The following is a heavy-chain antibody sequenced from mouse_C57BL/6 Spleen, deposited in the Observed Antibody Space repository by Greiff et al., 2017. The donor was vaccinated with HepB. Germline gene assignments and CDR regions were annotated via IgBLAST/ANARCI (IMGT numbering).Heavy chain of an antibody. J-gene: IGHJ3*01. D-gene: IGHD1-1*01. V-gene: IGHV1-64*01. Sequence: VQLQQPGAELVKPGASVKLSCKASGYTFTSYWMHWVKQRPGQGLEWIGMIHPNSGSTNYNEKFKSKATLTVDKSSSAAYMQLSSLTSEDSAVYYCARSITTTGFAYWGQGTLVTVSA. CDR2: IHPNSGST. CDR1: GYTFTSYW. CDR3: ARSITTTGFAY.